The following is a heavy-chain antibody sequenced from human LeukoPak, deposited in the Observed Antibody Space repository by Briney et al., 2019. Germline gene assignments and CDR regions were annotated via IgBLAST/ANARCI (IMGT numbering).Heavy chain of an antibody. CDR3: AKDQVWIVVGSFDY. V-gene: IGHV3-53*01. J-gene: IGHJ4*02. CDR1: GFTVSSNY. CDR2: IYSGGST. D-gene: IGHD3-22*01. Sequence: PGGSLRLSCAASGFTVSSNYMSWVRQAPGKGLEWVSVIYSGGSTYYADSVKGRFTISRHNSKNTLYLQMTSLRAEDTAVYYCAKDQVWIVVGSFDYWGQGTLVTVSS.